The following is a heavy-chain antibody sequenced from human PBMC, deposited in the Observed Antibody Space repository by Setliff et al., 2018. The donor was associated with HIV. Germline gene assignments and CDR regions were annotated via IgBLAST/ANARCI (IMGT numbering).Heavy chain of an antibody. J-gene: IGHJ6*03. CDR3: ARGVASYYYYMDV. Sequence: SETLSLTCTVSRDSISSGNWWSWVRQPPGKGLEWIGHIYTSGSTNYNPSLKSRVTISVDTSKNQFSLKLSSVTAADTAVYYCARGVASYYYYMDVWGKGTTVTVSS. V-gene: IGHV4-4*02. CDR2: IYTSGST. CDR1: RDSISSGNW. D-gene: IGHD5-12*01.